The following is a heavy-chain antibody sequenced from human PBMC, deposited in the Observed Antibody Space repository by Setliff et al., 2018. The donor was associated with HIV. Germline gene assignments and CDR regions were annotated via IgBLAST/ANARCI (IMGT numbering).Heavy chain of an antibody. CDR2: IYYSGST. V-gene: IGHV4-61*01. CDR3: ARDPPGYGDSNDY. D-gene: IGHD4-17*01. CDR1: GGSVGSGSYY. J-gene: IGHJ4*02. Sequence: LCLTCSVCGGSVGSGSYYWSWFRQSPGKGLEWLGYIYYSGSTTYNPSLKSRVTMSIDTSKNQFSLKLRSVSAADTAVYYCARDPPGYGDSNDYWGQGTLVTVSS.